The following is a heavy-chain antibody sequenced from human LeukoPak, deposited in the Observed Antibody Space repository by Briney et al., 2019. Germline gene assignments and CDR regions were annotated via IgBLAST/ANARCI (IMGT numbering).Heavy chain of an antibody. CDR3: AKERVSSGMMEGVLHM. CDR2: ISGSGSHT. V-gene: IGHV3-23*01. J-gene: IGHJ3*02. Sequence: GGSLRLSCAASGFTFSSYWMNWVRQAPGKGLEWVSSISGSGSHTYYADSVQGRFTVSRDNSKNTVNLHLNTVRAEDTAVYYCAKERVSSGMMEGVLHMWGQGTTVSVSS. D-gene: IGHD2-8*01. CDR1: GFTFSSYW.